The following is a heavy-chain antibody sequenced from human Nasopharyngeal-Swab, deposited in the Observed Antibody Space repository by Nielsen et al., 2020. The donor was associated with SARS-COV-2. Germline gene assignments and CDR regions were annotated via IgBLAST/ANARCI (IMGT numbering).Heavy chain of an antibody. J-gene: IGHJ6*02. V-gene: IGHV3-48*04. CDR2: ISSSSSTI. D-gene: IGHD3-3*01. CDR3: ARTGYDFWSGYYPGYYYYGMDV. Sequence: VREAPGKGLEWYSYISSSSSTIYYADSVKGRFTISRDNAKNSLYLQMNSLRAEDTAVYYCARTGYDFWSGYYPGYYYYGMDVWGQGTTVTVSS.